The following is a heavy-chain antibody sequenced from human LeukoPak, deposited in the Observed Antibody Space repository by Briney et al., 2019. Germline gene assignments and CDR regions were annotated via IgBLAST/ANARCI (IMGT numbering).Heavy chain of an antibody. CDR1: GGSFTGYY. V-gene: IGHV4-34*01. J-gene: IGHJ6*03. CDR3: ARGRRELIGERLCYYYMDV. D-gene: IGHD1-26*01. CDR2: IHPNGRT. Sequence: SETLSLTCGVYGGSFTGYYWSWIRQPPGEGLEWIGEIHPNGRTNYNPSLKSRVATSVDTSKNEFSLKLSSVTAADTAVYYCARGRRELIGERLCYYYMDVWGKGTTVTVSS.